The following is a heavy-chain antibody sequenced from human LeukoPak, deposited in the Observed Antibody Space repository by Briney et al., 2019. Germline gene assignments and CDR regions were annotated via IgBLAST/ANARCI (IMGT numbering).Heavy chain of an antibody. V-gene: IGHV5-51*01. CDR2: IYPGDSDT. J-gene: IGHJ3*01. Sequence: GESLKISCKGSGYSFTTYWIGWVRQMPGKGLECMGIIYPGDSDTRYSPSFQGQVTISADKSITTAYLQWSSLKASDTAMYYCARERFLSGTTHAFDVWGQGTMVTVSS. CDR3: ARERFLSGTTHAFDV. D-gene: IGHD1-26*01. CDR1: GYSFTTYW.